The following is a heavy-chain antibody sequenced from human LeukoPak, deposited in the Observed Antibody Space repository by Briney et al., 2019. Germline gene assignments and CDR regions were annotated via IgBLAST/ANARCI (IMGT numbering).Heavy chain of an antibody. Sequence: GESLKISCKGSGYSFTSYWIGWVRLMPGKGLEWMGIIYPGDSDTRYSPSFQGQVTISADKSISTAYLQWSSLKASDTAMYYCARRNLGYCSGGSCYSPWFDPWGQGTLVTVSS. V-gene: IGHV5-51*01. J-gene: IGHJ5*02. CDR3: ARRNLGYCSGGSCYSPWFDP. CDR1: GYSFTSYW. CDR2: IYPGDSDT. D-gene: IGHD2-15*01.